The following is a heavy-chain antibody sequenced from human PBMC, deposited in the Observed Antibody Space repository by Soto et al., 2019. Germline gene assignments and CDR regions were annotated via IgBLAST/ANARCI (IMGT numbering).Heavy chain of an antibody. J-gene: IGHJ4*02. CDR1: GFSFSSYV. CDR2: VNGNSGST. Sequence: GGSLRLSCAASGFSFSSYVMAWVRQPPGKGLEWVSAVNGNSGSTFYPDSVKGRFTVSRDNSENTLYLQMSTLRAEDAAVYYCAKASGSSWPYYFDSWGRGALVTVSS. D-gene: IGHD6-13*01. CDR3: AKASGSSWPYYFDS. V-gene: IGHV3-23*01.